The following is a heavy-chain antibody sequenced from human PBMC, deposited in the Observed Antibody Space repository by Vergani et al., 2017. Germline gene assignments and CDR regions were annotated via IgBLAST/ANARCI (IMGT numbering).Heavy chain of an antibody. D-gene: IGHD1-26*01. V-gene: IGHV4-30-4*08. Sequence: QVQLQEAGPGLVKPSETLSLTCYVSGDSINSDVFYWNWVRQTPGKGLEWIGFIENTGNTYKNPSLEIRVRMSLDTSKNHFSLELRSVTVADTAVYFCSRLNIRLWADDTWGPGLLVNVSS. CDR1: GDSINSDVFY. CDR2: IENTGNT. CDR3: SRLNIRLWADDT. J-gene: IGHJ5*02.